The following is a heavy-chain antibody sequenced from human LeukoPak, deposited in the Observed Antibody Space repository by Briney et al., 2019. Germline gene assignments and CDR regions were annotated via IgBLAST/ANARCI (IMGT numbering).Heavy chain of an antibody. CDR3: ARGGITIFGVVID. V-gene: IGHV3-21*01. CDR1: GFTFSSDS. CDR2: ISSSSSYI. D-gene: IGHD3-3*01. J-gene: IGHJ4*02. Sequence: PGGSLRLSCAASGFTFSSDSMNWFRQAPGKGLEWVSSISSSSSYIYYADSVKGRFTISRDNAKNSLYLQMNSLRAEDTAVYYCARGGITIFGVVIDWGQGTLVTVSS.